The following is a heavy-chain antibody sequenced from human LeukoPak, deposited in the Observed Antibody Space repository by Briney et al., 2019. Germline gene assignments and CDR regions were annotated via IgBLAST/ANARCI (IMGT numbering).Heavy chain of an antibody. D-gene: IGHD4-11*01. CDR1: GGTFSSYA. J-gene: IGHJ4*02. Sequence: SVKVSCKASGGTFSSYAISWVRQAPGQGLEWMGGIIPIFGTANYAQKFQGRVTITADESTSTADMELSSLRSEDTAVYYCARDQLDSNYVSSLYLDYWGQGTLVTVSS. V-gene: IGHV1-69*13. CDR3: ARDQLDSNYVSSLYLDY. CDR2: IIPIFGTA.